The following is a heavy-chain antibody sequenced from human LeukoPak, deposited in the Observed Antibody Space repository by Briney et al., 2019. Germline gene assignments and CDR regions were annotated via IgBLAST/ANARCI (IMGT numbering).Heavy chain of an antibody. CDR3: ARDLCSGGRCYPGWFDP. Sequence: SETLSLTCTVSGDSISSYYWSWIRQPPGKRLEWIGYISYSGSTVYNPSLKSRVTISLDTSKTQFSLKLTSVTAADTAVYYCARDLCSGGRCYPGWFDPWGHGTLVTVSS. CDR2: ISYSGST. CDR1: GDSISSYY. D-gene: IGHD2-15*01. J-gene: IGHJ5*02. V-gene: IGHV4-59*01.